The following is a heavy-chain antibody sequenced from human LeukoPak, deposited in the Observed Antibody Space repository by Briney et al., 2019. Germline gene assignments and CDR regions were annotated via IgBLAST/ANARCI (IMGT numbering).Heavy chain of an antibody. CDR1: GFTVITND. V-gene: IGHV3-53*01. Sequence: GGSLRLSCAASGFTVITNDMTWVRQAPGTGLEWVPVLYSDGNTKYADSVQGRFTISRDNSKNTLYLEMNSLSPDDTAVYYCARGVEPLAANTLAYWGQGTLVTVSS. CDR3: ARGVEPLAANTLAY. CDR2: LYSDGNT. J-gene: IGHJ4*02. D-gene: IGHD1-14*01.